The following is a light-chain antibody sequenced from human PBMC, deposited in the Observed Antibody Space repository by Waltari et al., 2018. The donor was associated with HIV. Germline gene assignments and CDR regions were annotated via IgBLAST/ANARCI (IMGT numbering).Light chain of an antibody. CDR3: QQYYSHPLT. J-gene: IGKJ4*01. Sequence: AIRMTQSPSSLSASTGDRVTITCRASQGISSYLAWYQPKPGKAPNLLIYAASTLQSGVTSRFSGSGSGTDFTLTISCLQSEDFSCYYCQQYYSHPLTFGGGTKVEIK. CDR2: AAS. V-gene: IGKV1-8*01. CDR1: QGISSY.